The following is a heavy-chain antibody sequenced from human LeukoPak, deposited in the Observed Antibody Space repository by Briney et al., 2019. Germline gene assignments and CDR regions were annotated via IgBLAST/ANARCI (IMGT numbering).Heavy chain of an antibody. J-gene: IGHJ4*02. V-gene: IGHV1-69*05. CDR3: AVNSVAGRYYFDY. D-gene: IGHD6-19*01. CDR2: IIPIFGTA. CDR1: GGTFSSYA. Sequence: SVKVSCKASGGTFSSYAISWVRQAPGQGLEWMGRIIPIFGTANYAQKFQGRVTITTDESTSTAYMELSSLRSEDTAVYYCAVNSVAGRYYFDYWGQGTLVTVSS.